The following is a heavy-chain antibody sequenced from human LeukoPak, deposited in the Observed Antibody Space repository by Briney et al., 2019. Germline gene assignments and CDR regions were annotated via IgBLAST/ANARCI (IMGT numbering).Heavy chain of an antibody. D-gene: IGHD2-2*01. Sequence: ASVKVSCKASGYTFTGYYMHWVRQAPGQGLEWMGWINPNSGGTNYAQKFQGRVTMTRDTSISTAYMELSRLRSDDTTVYYCATDGSVVVPAYYWGQGTLVTVSS. CDR1: GYTFTGYY. V-gene: IGHV1-2*02. CDR2: INPNSGGT. CDR3: ATDGSVVVPAYY. J-gene: IGHJ4*02.